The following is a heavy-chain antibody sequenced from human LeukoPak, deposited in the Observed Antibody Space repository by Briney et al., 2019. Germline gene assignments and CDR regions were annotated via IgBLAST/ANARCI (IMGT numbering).Heavy chain of an antibody. CDR3: ARSDYVWGSYRLYYFDY. Sequence: ASVKVSCKASGYTFTGYYMHWVRQTPGQGLEWMGWIKPNSGGTNYAQKFQGRVTMTRDTSISTAYMELSRLRSDDTAVYYCARSDYVWGSYRLYYFDYWGQGTLVTVSS. J-gene: IGHJ4*02. D-gene: IGHD3-16*02. CDR1: GYTFTGYY. CDR2: IKPNSGGT. V-gene: IGHV1-2*02.